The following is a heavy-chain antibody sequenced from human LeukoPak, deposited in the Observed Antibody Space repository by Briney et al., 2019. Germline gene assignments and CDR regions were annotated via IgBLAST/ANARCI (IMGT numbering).Heavy chain of an antibody. D-gene: IGHD6-13*01. V-gene: IGHV4-34*01. CDR3: ARDSESYSSSWSAPFDY. CDR1: GHAINTNYY. J-gene: IGHJ4*02. CDR2: INHSGST. Sequence: SETLSLTCTVSGHAINTNYYWSWIRQPPGKGLEWIGEINHSGSTNYNPSLKSRVTISVDTSKNQFSLKLSSVTAADTAVYYCARDSESYSSSWSAPFDYWGQGTLVTVSS.